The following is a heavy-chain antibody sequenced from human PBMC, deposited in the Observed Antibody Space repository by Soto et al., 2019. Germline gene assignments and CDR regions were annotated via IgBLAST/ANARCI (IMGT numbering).Heavy chain of an antibody. V-gene: IGHV6-1*01. CDR2: TYYRSKWYN. CDR1: GDSVSSNSAA. Sequence: SQTLSLTCAISGDSVSSNSAAWNWIRQSPSRGLEWLGRTYYRSKWYNDYAVSVKSRIAINPDTSKNQFSLQLNSVTPEDTAVYYCARELGIAARPFYYYYMDVWGKGTTVTVSS. CDR3: ARELGIAARPFYYYYMDV. J-gene: IGHJ6*03. D-gene: IGHD6-6*01.